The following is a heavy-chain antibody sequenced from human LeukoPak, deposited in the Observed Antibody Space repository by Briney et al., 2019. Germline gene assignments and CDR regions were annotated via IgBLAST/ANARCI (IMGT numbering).Heavy chain of an antibody. Sequence: KPSETLSLTYAVSSVSLNDYYWRWVRQTPGKGLEWIGEINHSGYTNDSPSLKSRVTISIDTSRNQFSLNLRSVTAADTGFYYCTIMTTGHDYWGQGTLVTVSS. CDR1: SVSLNDYY. J-gene: IGHJ4*02. D-gene: IGHD4-17*01. V-gene: IGHV4-34*01. CDR2: INHSGYT. CDR3: TIMTTGHDY.